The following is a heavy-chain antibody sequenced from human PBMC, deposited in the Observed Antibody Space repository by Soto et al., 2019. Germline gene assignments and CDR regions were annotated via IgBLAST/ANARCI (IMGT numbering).Heavy chain of an antibody. D-gene: IGHD3-10*01. Sequence: SETLSLTCTVSGGSISGYYWSWIRQPPGKGLEWIGYIYYSGSTNYNPSLKSRVTISVDTSKNQFSLKLSSVTAADTAVYYCAXAEYYYGSGSYSDAFDIWGQGTMVTVSS. CDR3: AXAEYYYGSGSYSDAFDI. CDR1: GGSISGYY. CDR2: IYYSGST. J-gene: IGHJ3*02. V-gene: IGHV4-59*01.